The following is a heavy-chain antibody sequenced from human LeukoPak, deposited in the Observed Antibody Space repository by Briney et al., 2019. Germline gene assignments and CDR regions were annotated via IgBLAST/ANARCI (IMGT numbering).Heavy chain of an antibody. CDR1: GESISGYY. CDR3: ARVGRPIFGVAIQYFDY. D-gene: IGHD3-3*01. Sequence: PSETLSLTCTVSGESISGYYWSWIRQPPGKGLEWIGYIYYSGSTNYNPSLKSRVTISVDTSKNQFSLKLSSVTAADTAVYYCARVGRPIFGVAIQYFDYWGQGTLVTVSS. J-gene: IGHJ4*02. V-gene: IGHV4-59*01. CDR2: IYYSGST.